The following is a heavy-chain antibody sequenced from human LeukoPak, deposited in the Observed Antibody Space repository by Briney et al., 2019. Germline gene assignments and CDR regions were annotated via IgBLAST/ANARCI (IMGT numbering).Heavy chain of an antibody. CDR1: GFTFSSYW. D-gene: IGHD3-22*01. J-gene: IGHJ4*02. CDR2: IKQDGSEK. V-gene: IGHV3-7*01. Sequence: GGSLRLSCAASGFTFSSYWMSWARQAPGRGLEWVANIKQDGSEKYYVDSVKGRFTISRDNAKNSLYLQMNSLRAEDTAVYYCASGSSGYYFDYWGQGTLVTVSS. CDR3: ASGSSGYYFDY.